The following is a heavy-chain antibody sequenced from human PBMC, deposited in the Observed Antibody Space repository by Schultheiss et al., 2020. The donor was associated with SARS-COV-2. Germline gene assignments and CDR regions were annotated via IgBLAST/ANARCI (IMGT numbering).Heavy chain of an antibody. CDR2: ISGSGGST. Sequence: GGSLRLSCAASGFTFSRSVMSWVRQAPGKGLEWVSAISGSGGSTYYADSVKGRFTISRDNSKNTLYLQMNSLRAEDTAVYYCARESRYSYGSDYWGQGTLVTVSS. V-gene: IGHV3-23*01. CDR1: GFTFSRSV. J-gene: IGHJ4*02. CDR3: ARESRYSYGSDY. D-gene: IGHD5-18*01.